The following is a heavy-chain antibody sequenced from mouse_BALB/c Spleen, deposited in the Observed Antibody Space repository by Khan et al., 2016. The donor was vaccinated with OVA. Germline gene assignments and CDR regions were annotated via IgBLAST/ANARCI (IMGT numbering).Heavy chain of an antibody. Sequence: QIQLVQSGPELKKPGETVRISCKASGYTFTDYAVNWVKQAPGKGLMWMGWINTYTGEATHVDEFKGRFAFSLETSASTAHLQIYNLKNEDMATYFWERSRGNELLELWGQGTTLTVSS. V-gene: IGHV9-1*02. CDR2: INTYTGEA. J-gene: IGHJ2*01. CDR1: GYTFTDYA. D-gene: IGHD2-1*01. CDR3: ERSRGNELLEL.